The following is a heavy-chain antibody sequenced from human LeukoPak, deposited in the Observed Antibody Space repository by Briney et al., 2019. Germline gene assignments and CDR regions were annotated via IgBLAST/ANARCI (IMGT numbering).Heavy chain of an antibody. CDR1: GFTFSSYW. Sequence: GGSLRLSCAASGFTFSSYWMHWVRQAPGKGLVWVSRINTDGSSTYYADSVKGRFTISRDNPKNTLYLQMNSLRAEDTAVYYCARDLVVAAGWFDPWGQGTLVTVSS. J-gene: IGHJ5*02. CDR2: INTDGSST. D-gene: IGHD2-15*01. V-gene: IGHV3-74*01. CDR3: ARDLVVAAGWFDP.